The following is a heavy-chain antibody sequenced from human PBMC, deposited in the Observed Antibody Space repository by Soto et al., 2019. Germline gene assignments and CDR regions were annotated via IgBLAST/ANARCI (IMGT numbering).Heavy chain of an antibody. V-gene: IGHV4-30-2*01. D-gene: IGHD5-12*01. CDR3: AGGPGVARNY. CDR2: IYHSGST. Sequence: QLQLQESGSGLVKPSQTLSLTCAVSGGSISSGDYSWSWIRQPPGKGLEWIGYIYHSGSTYYNPSLKSRVTISVDRSKNQFSLKLSSVTAADMAVYYCAGGPGVARNYWGQGTLVTVSS. J-gene: IGHJ4*02. CDR1: GGSISSGDYS.